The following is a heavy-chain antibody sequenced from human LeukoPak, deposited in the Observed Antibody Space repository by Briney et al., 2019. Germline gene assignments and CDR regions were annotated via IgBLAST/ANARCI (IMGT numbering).Heavy chain of an antibody. Sequence: PSETLSLTCTVSGGSISSFYWSWIRQPPGKGLEYIGYISYSETTSYNPSLKSRVTISVDTSKNQFSFKLTSMTAADTAVYYCARDKGLPQAFDIWGQGTMVTVSS. CDR2: ISYSETT. V-gene: IGHV4-59*01. J-gene: IGHJ3*02. D-gene: IGHD5/OR15-5a*01. CDR1: GGSISSFY. CDR3: ARDKGLPQAFDI.